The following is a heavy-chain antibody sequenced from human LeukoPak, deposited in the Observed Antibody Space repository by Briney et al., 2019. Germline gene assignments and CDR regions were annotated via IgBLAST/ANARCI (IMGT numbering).Heavy chain of an antibody. CDR1: GGTFSSYA. J-gene: IGHJ4*02. V-gene: IGHV1-69*04. CDR3: ATEPSSGWTEN. D-gene: IGHD6-19*01. Sequence: SVKVSCKASGGTFSSYAISWVRQAPGRGLEWMGRIIPILGIANYAQKFQGRVTITADKSTSTAYMELSSLRSEDTAVYYCATEPSSGWTENWGQGTLVTVSS. CDR2: IIPILGIA.